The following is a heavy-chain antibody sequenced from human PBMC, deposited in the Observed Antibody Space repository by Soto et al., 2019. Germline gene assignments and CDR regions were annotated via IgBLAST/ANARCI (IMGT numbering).Heavy chain of an antibody. CDR2: IIPFIGTA. D-gene: IGHD4-4*01. Sequence: QVQLVQSGAEVKKPGSSVTVYCKASGGTFSSYAISWVRQALGQGLEWMGRIIPFIGTANYAQKFQGRVTITADESTSTAYMELNSLRSEDTAVYYCARVVMPTVPASYYYGMDVWGQGTTVTV. V-gene: IGHV1-69*18. CDR3: ARVVMPTVPASYYYGMDV. CDR1: GGTFSSYA. J-gene: IGHJ6*02.